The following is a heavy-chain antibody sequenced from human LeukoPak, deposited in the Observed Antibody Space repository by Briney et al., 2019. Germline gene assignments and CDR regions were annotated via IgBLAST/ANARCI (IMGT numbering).Heavy chain of an antibody. V-gene: IGHV3-21*01. CDR3: VPTWSGYYSGYFQH. Sequence: GGSLRLSCAASGFTFSSYSMNWVRQAPGKGLEWVSSISSSSSYIYYADSVKGRFTIFRDNAKNSLYLQMNSLRAEDTAVYYCVPTWSGYYSGYFQHWGQGTLVTVSS. CDR2: ISSSSSYI. J-gene: IGHJ1*01. D-gene: IGHD3-3*01. CDR1: GFTFSSYS.